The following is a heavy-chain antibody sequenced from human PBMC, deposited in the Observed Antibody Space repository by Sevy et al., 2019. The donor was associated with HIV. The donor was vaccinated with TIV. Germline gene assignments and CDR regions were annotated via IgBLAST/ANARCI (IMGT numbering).Heavy chain of an antibody. Sequence: GGSLRLSCAASGFTFSSYAMHWVRHAPGKGLEWVAVISYDGSNKYYADSVKGRFTISRDNSKNTLYLQMNSQRAEDTAVYYCARDFSTMIVVDYYYYMDVWGKGTTVTVSS. CDR1: GFTFSSYA. D-gene: IGHD3-22*01. CDR3: ARDFSTMIVVDYYYYMDV. J-gene: IGHJ6*03. CDR2: ISYDGSNK. V-gene: IGHV3-30-3*01.